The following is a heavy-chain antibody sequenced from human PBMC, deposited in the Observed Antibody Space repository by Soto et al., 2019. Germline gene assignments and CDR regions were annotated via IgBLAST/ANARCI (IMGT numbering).Heavy chain of an antibody. CDR1: GFSFNTYE. J-gene: IGHJ4*02. Sequence: EVQLVESGGGLVQPRGSLRLSCAASGFSFNTYEMNWVRQAPGKGLEWVSYISSSGSTIYYADSVKGRFTVSRDNGKNSLYLQMNSLSAEDTAVYYCAYGGSCDYWGQGTQVTVSS. CDR3: AYGGSCDY. CDR2: ISSSGSTI. V-gene: IGHV3-48*03. D-gene: IGHD1-26*01.